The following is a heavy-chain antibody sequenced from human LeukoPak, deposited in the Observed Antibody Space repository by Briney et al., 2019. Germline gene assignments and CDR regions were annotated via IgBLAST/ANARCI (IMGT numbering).Heavy chain of an antibody. V-gene: IGHV1-18*01. Sequence: ASVKVSCKASDYTFTSYGISWVRQAPGQGLERVGWISAYNGNTNYAQKLQGRVTMTTDTSTSTAYMELRSLRSDDTAVYYCARGQYYYDSSGYYLFQHWGQGTLVTVSS. D-gene: IGHD3-22*01. J-gene: IGHJ1*01. CDR1: DYTFTSYG. CDR3: ARGQYYYDSSGYYLFQH. CDR2: ISAYNGNT.